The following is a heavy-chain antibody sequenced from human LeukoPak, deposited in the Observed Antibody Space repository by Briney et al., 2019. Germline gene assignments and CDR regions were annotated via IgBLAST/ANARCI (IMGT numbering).Heavy chain of an antibody. J-gene: IGHJ5*02. CDR3: AKDGVAATGGFDP. D-gene: IGHD2-15*01. CDR2: ISWNSGSI. Sequence: QSGGSLRLSCAASGFTFDDYAMHWVRQAPGKGLEWVSDISWNSGSIGYADSVKGRFTISRDNAKNSLYLQMNSLRAEDTALYYCAKDGVAATGGFDPWGQGTLVTVSS. CDR1: GFTFDDYA. V-gene: IGHV3-9*01.